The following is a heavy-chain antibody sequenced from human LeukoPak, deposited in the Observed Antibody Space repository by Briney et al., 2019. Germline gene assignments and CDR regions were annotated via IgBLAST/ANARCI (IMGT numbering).Heavy chain of an antibody. V-gene: IGHV3-23*01. D-gene: IGHD1-26*01. CDR2: ISGSGDTT. CDR3: ASLYSDYGDY. Sequence: GGSLRLPCAASGFTFNRFAMSWVRQAPGKGLEWVSRISGSGDTTNYADSMKGRFTISRDNSRNTLYLQMNSLRAEDTAIYYCASLYSDYGDYWGQGTLVTVSS. J-gene: IGHJ4*02. CDR1: GFTFNRFA.